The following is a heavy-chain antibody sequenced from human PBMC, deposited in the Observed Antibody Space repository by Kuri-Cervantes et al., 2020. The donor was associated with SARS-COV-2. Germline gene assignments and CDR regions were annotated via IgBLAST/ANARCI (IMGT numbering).Heavy chain of an antibody. Sequence: GGSLRLSCVASGFTFTDAWMGWVRQAPGKGLEWVGRIKSQTDGGTSDYAAPTKGRFTISRDDSKNTLYLQMNSLKTEDTAVYYCTTAPRNIVVVVAARFNPWGQGTLVTVSS. J-gene: IGHJ5*02. CDR1: GFTFTDAW. V-gene: IGHV3-15*01. D-gene: IGHD2-15*01. CDR2: IKSQTDGGTS. CDR3: TTAPRNIVVVVAARFNP.